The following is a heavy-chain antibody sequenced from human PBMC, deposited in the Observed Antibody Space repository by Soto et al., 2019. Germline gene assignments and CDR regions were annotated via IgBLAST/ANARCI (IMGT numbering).Heavy chain of an antibody. Sequence: SQTLSLTCAISGDSVSSNSAAWNWIRQSPSRGLEWLGRTYYRSKWYNDYAVSVKSRITINPDTSKNQFSLQLNSVTPEDTAVYYCARDFFARSDVGEPAGFEYYYYGMDVWGQGTTVTVSS. D-gene: IGHD2-2*01. CDR2: TYYRSKWYN. CDR1: GDSVSSNSAA. J-gene: IGHJ6*02. V-gene: IGHV6-1*01. CDR3: ARDFFARSDVGEPAGFEYYYYGMDV.